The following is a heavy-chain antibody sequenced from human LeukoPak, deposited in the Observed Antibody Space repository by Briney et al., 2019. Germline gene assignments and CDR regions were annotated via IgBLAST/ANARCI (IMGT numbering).Heavy chain of an antibody. J-gene: IGHJ4*02. D-gene: IGHD3-16*01. CDR2: VHDSRSR. CDR1: FGSISSYA. CDR3: ARWGGSVLWSFDL. Sequence: SETLSLTCTVPFGSISSYAWTWVRQSPEKRLEWIGYVHDSRSRYYNPSLKNRITMSVDTSKRQFSLRLSSVTAADTAVYYCARWGGSVLWSFDLWGQGTLVTVSS. V-gene: IGHV4-59*01.